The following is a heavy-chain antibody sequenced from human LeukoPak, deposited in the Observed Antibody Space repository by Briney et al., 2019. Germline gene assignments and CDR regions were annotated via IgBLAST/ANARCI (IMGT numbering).Heavy chain of an antibody. D-gene: IGHD2-8*01. V-gene: IGHV3-23*01. Sequence: GGSLRLSCAASGFTFSSYAMSWVRQAPGKGLEWVSAISGSGGSTYYADSVKGRFTISRDNSKNTLYLQMNSLRAEDTAVYYCAKTPIVLMVYATNFDYWGRGTLATVSS. J-gene: IGHJ4*02. CDR2: ISGSGGST. CDR3: AKTPIVLMVYATNFDY. CDR1: GFTFSSYA.